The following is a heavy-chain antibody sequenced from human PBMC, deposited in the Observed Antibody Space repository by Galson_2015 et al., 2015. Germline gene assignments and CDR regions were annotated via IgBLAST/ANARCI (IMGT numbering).Heavy chain of an antibody. D-gene: IGHD2-8*01. J-gene: IGHJ6*02. V-gene: IGHV1-69*04. CDR3: ARDHRLYKSYYYYYGMDV. CDR1: GGTFSSYT. CDR2: IIPILGIA. Sequence: SVKVSCKASGGTFSSYTISWVRQAPGQGLEWMGRIIPILGIANYAQKFQGRVTITADKSTSTAYMELSSLRSEDTAVYYCARDHRLYKSYYYYYGMDVWGQGTTVTVSS.